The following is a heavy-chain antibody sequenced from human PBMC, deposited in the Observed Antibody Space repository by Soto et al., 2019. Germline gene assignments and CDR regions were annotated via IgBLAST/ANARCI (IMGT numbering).Heavy chain of an antibody. Sequence: GGSLRLSCAASGFTFSSYAMHWVRQAPGKGLEWVAVISYDGSNKYYADSVKGRFTISRDNSKNTLYLQMNSLRAEDTAVYYCARVLSSGWYPHYYGMDVWGQGTTVTVSS. J-gene: IGHJ6*02. D-gene: IGHD6-19*01. CDR3: ARVLSSGWYPHYYGMDV. V-gene: IGHV3-30-3*01. CDR2: ISYDGSNK. CDR1: GFTFSSYA.